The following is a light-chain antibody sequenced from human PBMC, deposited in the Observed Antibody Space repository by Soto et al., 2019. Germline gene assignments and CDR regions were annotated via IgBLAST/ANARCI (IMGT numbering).Light chain of an antibody. CDR3: QQYGSSPGT. J-gene: IGKJ1*01. CDR2: GAS. CDR1: QSVSSSY. Sequence: DIVLTQSPGTLSLSPGERATLSCRASQSVSSSYLAWYQQKPGQAPRLLIYGASSRATVIPDRFSGSGSGTDFTLTISRLEPEDFAVYYCQQYGSSPGTFGQGTKVDIK. V-gene: IGKV3-20*01.